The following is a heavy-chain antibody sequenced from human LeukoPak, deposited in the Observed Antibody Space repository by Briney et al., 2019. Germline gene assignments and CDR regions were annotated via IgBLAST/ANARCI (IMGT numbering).Heavy chain of an antibody. V-gene: IGHV1-18*01. Sequence: ASVKVSCKASGYTFTSYGISWVRQAPGQGLEWMGWISAYNGNTNYAQKLQGRVTMTTDTSTSTAYMELRSLRSDDTAVHYCARVKGPQTKYYFDYWGQGTLVTVSS. J-gene: IGHJ4*02. CDR2: ISAYNGNT. CDR3: ARVKGPQTKYYFDY. CDR1: GYTFTSYG.